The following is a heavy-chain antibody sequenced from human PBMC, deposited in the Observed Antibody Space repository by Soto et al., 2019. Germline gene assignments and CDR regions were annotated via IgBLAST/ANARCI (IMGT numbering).Heavy chain of an antibody. Sequence: QITLEESGPTLVKATQTLTLTCALSGFTLNTHGMGVAWDRQPPGKALEWLALIYWDDSKYYSPSLESRLTLTKGTPKNQVVLKKTNKDPGDKATYFCSQQYHRNLDPWGRGTLVTLSS. J-gene: IGHJ5*02. D-gene: IGHD1-1*01. V-gene: IGHV2-5*02. CDR2: IYWDDSK. CDR3: SQQYHRNLDP. CDR1: GFTLNTHGMG.